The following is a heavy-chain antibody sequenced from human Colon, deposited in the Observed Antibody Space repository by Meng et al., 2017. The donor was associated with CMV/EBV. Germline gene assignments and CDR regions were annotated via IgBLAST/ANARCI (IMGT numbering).Heavy chain of an antibody. CDR1: GGFISGSSYY. J-gene: IGHJ6*03. CDR2: MYYSGNN. V-gene: IGHV4-39*07. CDR3: ARTVQWLAPFYYYMDV. D-gene: IGHD3-22*01. Sequence: QVAWHESGTVMVKASDALSLPCTGYGGFISGSSYYWGWIRQPPGKGLEWIGSMYYSGNNHYKSSLKSRVTISVDTSKNQFSLRLNSVTAADTAVYYCARTVQWLAPFYYYMDVWGKGTLVTVSS.